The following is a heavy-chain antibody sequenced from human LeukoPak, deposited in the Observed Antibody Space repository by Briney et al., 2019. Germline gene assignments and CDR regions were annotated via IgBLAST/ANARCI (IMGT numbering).Heavy chain of an antibody. D-gene: IGHD3-3*01. Sequence: ASVKVSCKASGYSFTSHAMNWVRQAPGQGLEWMGWINTNTGNPTYTQGFTGRFVFSFDTSVSTAYLQIYSLRAEDSALYYCATTDFGSYPFNSWGQGTVVTVSS. V-gene: IGHV7-4-1*01. J-gene: IGHJ4*02. CDR2: INTNTGNP. CDR3: ATTDFGSYPFNS. CDR1: GYSFTSHA.